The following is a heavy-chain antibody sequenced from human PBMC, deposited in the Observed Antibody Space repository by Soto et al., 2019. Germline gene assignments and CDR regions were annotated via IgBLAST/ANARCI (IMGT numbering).Heavy chain of an antibody. CDR2: IKSKTDGGTT. J-gene: IGHJ4*02. D-gene: IGHD5-18*01. V-gene: IGHV3-15*01. CDR1: GFTVSNAW. Sequence: EVQLVESGGGLVKPGGSLRLSCAASGFTVSNAWMSWVRQAPGKGLEWVGCIKSKTDGGTTEYDAPVKGRFTISRDDSKNTLYLQMNSLKTEDTAVYYCTRYSYGASEYWGQGTLVTVSS. CDR3: TRYSYGASEY.